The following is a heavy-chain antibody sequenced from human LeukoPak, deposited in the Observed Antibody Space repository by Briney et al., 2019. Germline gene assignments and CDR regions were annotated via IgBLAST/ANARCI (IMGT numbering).Heavy chain of an antibody. J-gene: IGHJ4*02. Sequence: ASVRVSCKVSGYTLTELSMRWVRQAPGKGLEWMGGFDPEDGETIYAQKFQGRVTMTEDTSTNTAYMELSSLRSEDTAVYYCATAAIAVAGTLNPFDYWGQGTLVTVSS. V-gene: IGHV1-24*01. CDR2: FDPEDGET. D-gene: IGHD6-19*01. CDR1: GYTLTELS. CDR3: ATAAIAVAGTLNPFDY.